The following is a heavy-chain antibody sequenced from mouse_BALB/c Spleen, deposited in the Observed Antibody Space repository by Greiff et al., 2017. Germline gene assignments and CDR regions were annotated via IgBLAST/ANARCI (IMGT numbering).Heavy chain of an antibody. Sequence: VQLQQSGAELVRPGSSVKISCKASGYAFSSYWMNWVKQRPGQGLEWIGQIYPGDGDTNYNGKFKGKATLTADKSSSTAYMQLSSLTSEDSAVYFCARDYWYDVKAWFAYWGQGTLVTVSA. D-gene: IGHD2-14*01. CDR2: IYPGDGDT. CDR1: GYAFSSYW. CDR3: ARDYWYDVKAWFAY. J-gene: IGHJ3*01. V-gene: IGHV1-80*01.